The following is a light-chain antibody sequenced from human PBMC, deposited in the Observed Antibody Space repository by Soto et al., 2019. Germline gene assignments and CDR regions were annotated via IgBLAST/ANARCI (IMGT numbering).Light chain of an antibody. V-gene: IGKV1-39*01. CDR2: GAS. CDR1: QGVSAY. J-gene: IGKJ2*01. CDR3: PQSYQPPHT. Sequence: DIQMTQSPSSLSASVGDRVTITCRASQGVSAYLLWYQQRQGTATKLLIYGASNLVSGVPSRFSGSGSGTTFTLPISSVQPEEFATYYCPQSYQPPHTFGKGTKLE.